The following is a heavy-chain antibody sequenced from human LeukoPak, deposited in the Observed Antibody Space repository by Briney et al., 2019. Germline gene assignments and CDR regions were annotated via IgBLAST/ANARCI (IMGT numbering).Heavy chain of an antibody. CDR3: TKNTGRREGWFDP. Sequence: GGSLRLSCAASGLTSTHYGMHWGRHTPGKGLEWVSFIESDESISRYADLVKGRFTISRGNSKNMLYLQMNSLRTEDTAMYYCTKNTGRREGWFDPWGQGTLVTVSS. D-gene: IGHD1-26*01. J-gene: IGHJ5*02. V-gene: IGHV3-30*02. CDR2: IESDESIS. CDR1: GLTSTHYG.